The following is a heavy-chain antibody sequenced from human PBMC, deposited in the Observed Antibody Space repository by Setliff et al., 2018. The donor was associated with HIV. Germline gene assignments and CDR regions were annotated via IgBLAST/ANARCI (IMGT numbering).Heavy chain of an antibody. CDR2: IYTSGST. D-gene: IGHD2-2*01. J-gene: IGHJ5*02. CDR3: AREGVPAAVMWFDP. V-gene: IGHV4-61*09. Sequence: SETLSLTCTVSGGSISSGSYYWSWIRQPAGKGLEWIGHIYTSGSTNYNPSLKSRVTISVDTSKNQFSLKLRSVTASDTAVYYCAREGVPAAVMWFDPWGQGTLVTVSS. CDR1: GGSISSGSYY.